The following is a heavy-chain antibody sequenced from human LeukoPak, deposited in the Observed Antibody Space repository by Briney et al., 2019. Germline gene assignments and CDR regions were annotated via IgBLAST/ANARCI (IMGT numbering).Heavy chain of an antibody. CDR1: GFTFTTNA. D-gene: IGHD5-12*01. Sequence: GESLKISCAASGFTFTTNAMSWVRQAPGKGLEWVSAISGRTGGTYYADSVKGRFTISRDNSKSTLYLQMDSLRAEDTAVYYCAKCGNSGCHLIDYWGQGTLVTVSS. CDR2: ISGRTGGT. J-gene: IGHJ4*02. V-gene: IGHV3-23*01. CDR3: AKCGNSGCHLIDY.